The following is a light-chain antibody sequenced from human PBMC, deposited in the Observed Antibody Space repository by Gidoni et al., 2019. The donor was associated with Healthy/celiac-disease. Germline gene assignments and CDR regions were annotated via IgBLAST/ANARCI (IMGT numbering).Light chain of an antibody. CDR2: AAS. V-gene: IGKV1-9*01. Sequence: DIQLTQSPSFLSASVGDRVTITCRASQGISSYLAWYQQKPVKAPKLLIYAASTLQSGVPSRFSGSGSGTEFTLTISSLQPEDFATYYCQQRNSYPRAFGGGTKVEIK. J-gene: IGKJ4*01. CDR3: QQRNSYPRA. CDR1: QGISSY.